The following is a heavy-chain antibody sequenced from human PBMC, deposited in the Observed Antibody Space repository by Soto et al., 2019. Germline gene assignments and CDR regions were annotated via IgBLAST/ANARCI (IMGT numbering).Heavy chain of an antibody. CDR1: GFTFGNYA. Sequence: PGGSLRLSCAASGFTFGNYAMSWVRQAPGKGLQWVSAIGGTGNNIYYADPVKGRFTISRDNAKNSLFLQMTDLRVEDTAVYYCAKDAGDYESSGYYYFDYWGQGTVVTVSS. CDR3: AKDAGDYESSGYYYFDY. V-gene: IGHV3-23*01. J-gene: IGHJ4*02. D-gene: IGHD3-22*01. CDR2: IGGTGNNI.